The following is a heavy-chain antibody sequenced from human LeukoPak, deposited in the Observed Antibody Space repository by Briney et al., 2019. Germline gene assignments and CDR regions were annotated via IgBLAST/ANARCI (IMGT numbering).Heavy chain of an antibody. V-gene: IGHV4-39*01. CDR2: IFYSGST. D-gene: IGHD3-10*01. J-gene: IGHJ1*01. CDR3: ARTVGEPGAEYFQH. CDR1: GGSISTSRYY. Sequence: PSETLSLTCTVSGGSISTSRYYWGWIRQPPGKGLEWIGSIFYSGSTYYNPSLKSRVTISVDTSKKQFSLKLSSVTAADTAVYYCARTVGEPGAEYFQHWGQGTLCTVSS.